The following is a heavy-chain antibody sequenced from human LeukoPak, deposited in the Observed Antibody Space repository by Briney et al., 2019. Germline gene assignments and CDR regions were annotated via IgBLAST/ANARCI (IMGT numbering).Heavy chain of an antibody. CDR3: AKLPVPASSPAFDI. Sequence: GGSLRLSCAASGFTFSSYGMHWVRQAPGKGLEWVAVISYDGSNKYYADSVKGRFTISRDNSKNTLYLQMNSLRAEDTAVYYCAKLPVPASSPAFDIWGQGTMDTVSS. CDR2: ISYDGSNK. V-gene: IGHV3-30*18. D-gene: IGHD2-2*01. J-gene: IGHJ3*02. CDR1: GFTFSSYG.